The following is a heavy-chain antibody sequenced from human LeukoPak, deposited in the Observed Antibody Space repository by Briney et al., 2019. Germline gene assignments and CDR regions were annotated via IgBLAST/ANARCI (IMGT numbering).Heavy chain of an antibody. CDR3: ARSSTVTRNFDY. D-gene: IGHD4-17*01. CDR2: IYTSGST. J-gene: IGHJ4*02. CDR1: GGSLSSYY. V-gene: IGHV4-4*07. Sequence: PSETLSLTCTVAGGSLSSYYWSWIRQPAAKGLEWIGRIYTSGSTNYNPSLKSRVTMSVDTSKNQFSLKLSSVTAADTAVYYCARSSTVTRNFDYWGQGTLVTVSS.